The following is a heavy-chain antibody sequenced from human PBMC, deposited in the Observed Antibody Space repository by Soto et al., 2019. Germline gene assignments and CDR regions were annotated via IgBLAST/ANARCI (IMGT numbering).Heavy chain of an antibody. CDR1: GFTFSNYA. CDR2: IGGRATSA. V-gene: IGHV3-23*01. J-gene: IGHJ4*02. Sequence: EVQLLESGGGLVQPGGSLRLSCAASGFTFSNYAMSWVRQAPGKGLEWVSGIGGRATSAYYADSLKGRFAISRDNSYNTLFLQLTSLRAEATAVYYCAKSRYSDSSGDFYDFWGQGTLVSVSS. D-gene: IGHD3-22*01. CDR3: AKSRYSDSSGDFYDF.